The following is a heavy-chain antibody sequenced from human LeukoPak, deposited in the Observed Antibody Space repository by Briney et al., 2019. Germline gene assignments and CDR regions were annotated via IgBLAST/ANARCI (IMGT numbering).Heavy chain of an antibody. J-gene: IGHJ4*02. CDR1: GDSVTSTY. CDR3: ARESAGSLHDSTAAFHY. Sequence: SETLSLTCSVSGDSVTSTYWSWIRQPPGKGLEWIAYGHHSESSNYNPSFRSRVIIPVDTSRNQFSLRLSSVTAADTAIYYCARESAGSLHDSTAAFHYWGQGILVIVSS. D-gene: IGHD2-8*02. CDR2: GHHSESS. V-gene: IGHV4-59*02.